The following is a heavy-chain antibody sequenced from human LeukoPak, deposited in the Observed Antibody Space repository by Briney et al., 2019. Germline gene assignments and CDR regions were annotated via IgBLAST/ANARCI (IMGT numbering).Heavy chain of an antibody. D-gene: IGHD3-22*01. CDR1: GLTFTSYA. J-gene: IGHJ4*02. Sequence: GGSLRLSCAASGLTFTSYAMSWVRQAPGKGLEWVSAISGNGGATYNADSVKGRFTISRDNSKNTLHLQMNSLRAEDTALYYCAKATTAIVVDNFFDYWGQGTLVSVSS. CDR2: ISGNGGAT. V-gene: IGHV3-23*01. CDR3: AKATTAIVVDNFFDY.